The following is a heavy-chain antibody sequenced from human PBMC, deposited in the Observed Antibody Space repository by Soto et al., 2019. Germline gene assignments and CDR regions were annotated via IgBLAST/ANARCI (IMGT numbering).Heavy chain of an antibody. CDR1: GYTFTSYG. J-gene: IGHJ3*02. V-gene: IGHV1-18*01. CDR3: ARSIIGYCSGGSCYAYFDI. Sequence: QVQQVQSGAEVKKPGASVKVSCKASGYTFTSYGISWVRQAPGQGLEWMGWISAYNGNTNYAQKLQGRVTMTTDTSTSTAYMELRSLRSDDTAVYYCARSIIGYCSGGSCYAYFDIWGQGTMVTVSS. CDR2: ISAYNGNT. D-gene: IGHD2-15*01.